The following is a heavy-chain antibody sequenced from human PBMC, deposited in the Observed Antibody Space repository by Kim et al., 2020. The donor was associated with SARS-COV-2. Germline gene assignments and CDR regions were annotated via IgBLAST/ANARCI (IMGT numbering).Heavy chain of an antibody. D-gene: IGHD2-2*01. Sequence: ASVKVSCKVSGYTLTELSMHWVRQAPGKGLEWMGGFDPEDGETIYAQKFRGRVTMTEDTSTDTAYMELSSLRSEDTAVYYCATAAAVVVPAAGYYYYYYGMDVWGQGTTVTVSS. J-gene: IGHJ6*02. CDR3: ATAAAVVVPAAGYYYYYYGMDV. CDR1: GYTLTELS. V-gene: IGHV1-24*01. CDR2: FDPEDGET.